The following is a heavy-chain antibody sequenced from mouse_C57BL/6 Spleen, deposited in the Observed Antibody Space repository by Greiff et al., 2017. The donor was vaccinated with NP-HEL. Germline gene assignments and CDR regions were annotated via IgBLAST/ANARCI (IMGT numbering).Heavy chain of an antibody. J-gene: IGHJ3*01. V-gene: IGHV5-4*01. CDR1: GFTFSSYA. CDR2: ISDGGSYT. CDR3: ARDYYGSPWFAY. Sequence: EVQLVESGGGLVKPGGSLKLSCAASGFTFSSYAMSWVRQTPEKRLEWVATISDGGSYTYYTDNVKGRFTISRDNAKNNLYLQMSHLKSEDTAMYYCARDYYGSPWFAYWGQGTLVTVAA. D-gene: IGHD1-1*01.